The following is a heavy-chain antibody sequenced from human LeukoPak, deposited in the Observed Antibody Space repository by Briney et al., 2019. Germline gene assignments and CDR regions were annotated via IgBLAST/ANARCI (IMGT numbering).Heavy chain of an antibody. J-gene: IGHJ3*02. CDR1: GGTFSSYA. CDR2: IIPIFGTA. CDR3: ARSQALDDAFDI. V-gene: IGHV1-69*13. Sequence: SVKVSCKAPGGTFSSYAISWVRQAPGQGLEWMGGIIPIFGTANYAQKFQGRVTITADESTSTAYMELSSLRSEDTAVYYCARSQALDDAFDIWGQGTMVTVSS. D-gene: IGHD3-3*01.